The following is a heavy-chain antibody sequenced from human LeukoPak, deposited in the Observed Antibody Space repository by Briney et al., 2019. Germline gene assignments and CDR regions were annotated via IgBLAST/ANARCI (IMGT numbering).Heavy chain of an antibody. J-gene: IGHJ4*02. CDR1: GFTFSSYS. Sequence: PGGSLRLSCAASGFTFSSYSMNWVRQAPGKGLEWVSSINSDSSLMYYAESVKGRFTISRDNARNSLYLQMSSLRVEGTAVYYCIRDLFDDYSLDYWGQGALVTVSS. V-gene: IGHV3-21*01. D-gene: IGHD3-16*01. CDR3: IRDLFDDYSLDY. CDR2: INSDSSLM.